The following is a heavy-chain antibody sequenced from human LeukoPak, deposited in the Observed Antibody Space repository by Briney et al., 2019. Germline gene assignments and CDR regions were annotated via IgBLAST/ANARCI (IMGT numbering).Heavy chain of an antibody. D-gene: IGHD3-22*01. CDR1: GYTFTGYY. CDR3: ARDAPYYYDSSGYKDAFDI. CDR2: INPNSGGT. Sequence: ASVKVSCKASGYTFTGYYMHWVRQAPGQGLEWMGWINPNSGGTNYAQKFQGRVTMTRDTSISTAYMELSRLRSGDTAVYYCARDAPYYYDSSGYKDAFDIWGQGTMVTVSS. V-gene: IGHV1-2*02. J-gene: IGHJ3*02.